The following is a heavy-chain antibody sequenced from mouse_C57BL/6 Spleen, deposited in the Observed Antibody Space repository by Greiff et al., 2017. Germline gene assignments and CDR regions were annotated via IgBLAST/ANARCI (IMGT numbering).Heavy chain of an antibody. CDR2: INPNNGGT. CDR3: ARGGDSSGYVRFAY. D-gene: IGHD3-2*02. V-gene: IGHV1-22*01. J-gene: IGHJ3*01. CDR1: GYTFTDYN. Sequence: EVQLQQSGPELVKPGASVKMSCKASGYTFTDYNMPWVTQSHGKSLEWLGYINPNNGGTSYNQQFKGKATLPVNKSSSTAYMELRSLTSEDSAVYYCARGGDSSGYVRFAYWGQGTLVTVSA.